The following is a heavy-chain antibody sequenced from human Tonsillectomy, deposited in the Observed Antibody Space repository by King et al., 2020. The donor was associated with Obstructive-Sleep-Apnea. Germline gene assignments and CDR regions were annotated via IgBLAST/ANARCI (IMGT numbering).Heavy chain of an antibody. J-gene: IGHJ4*02. CDR2: IKQDGSEK. CDR1: GFTLCSYW. D-gene: IGHD6-19*01. CDR3: ARDGGSGWYFPIDY. Sequence: VQLVESGGGLVQPGGSLRLSCAASGFTLCSYWMSWVRQAPGKGLEWVANIKQDGSEKYYVVSVKGRFTISRDNAKNSLYLQMNSLRAEDTAVYYCARDGGSGWYFPIDYWGQGTLVTVSS. V-gene: IGHV3-7*01.